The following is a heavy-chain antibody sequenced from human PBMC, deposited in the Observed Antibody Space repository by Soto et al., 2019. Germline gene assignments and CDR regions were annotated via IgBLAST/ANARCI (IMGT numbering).Heavy chain of an antibody. Sequence: GGSLRLSCAASGFTFDDYTMHWVRQAPGKGLEWVSLISWDGGSTYYADSVKGRFTISRDNSKNSLYLQMNSLRTEDTALYYCAKEFIVVGYSKRTSWDRGGMDVWGQGTTVTVSS. J-gene: IGHJ6*02. CDR3: AKEFIVVGYSKRTSWDRGGMDV. D-gene: IGHD6-13*01. CDR1: GFTFDDYT. CDR2: ISWDGGST. V-gene: IGHV3-43*01.